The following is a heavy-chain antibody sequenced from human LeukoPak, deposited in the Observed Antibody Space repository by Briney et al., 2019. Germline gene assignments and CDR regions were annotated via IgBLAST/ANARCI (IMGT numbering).Heavy chain of an antibody. J-gene: IGHJ4*02. CDR3: ARDPQWLVRYYFDY. D-gene: IGHD6-19*01. Sequence: GRSLRLSCAASGFTFSSYGMHWVRQAPGKGPEWVAVIWYDGSNKYYADSVKGRFTISRDNSKNTLYLQMNSLRAEDTAVYYCARDPQWLVRYYFDYWGQGTLVTVSS. CDR2: IWYDGSNK. CDR1: GFTFSSYG. V-gene: IGHV3-33*01.